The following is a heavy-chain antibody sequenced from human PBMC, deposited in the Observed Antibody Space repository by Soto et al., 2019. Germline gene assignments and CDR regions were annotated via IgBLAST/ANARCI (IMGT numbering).Heavy chain of an antibody. CDR1: GFPFPTFG. CDR3: ATIKDFWSGRHLDY. J-gene: IGHJ4*02. D-gene: IGHD3-3*01. Sequence: EVRLLESGGALVQPGGSLRLSCATSGFPFPTFGMTWVRQAPGKGLEWVSSLSGSGNSPFYAGSVKGRFTISRDNSENTRYLHMGSLTVEDTAIYYCATIKDFWSGRHLDYWGQGTLVTVST. V-gene: IGHV3-23*01. CDR2: LSGSGNSP.